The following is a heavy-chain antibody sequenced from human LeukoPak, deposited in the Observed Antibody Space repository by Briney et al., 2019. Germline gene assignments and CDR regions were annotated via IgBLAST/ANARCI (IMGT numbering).Heavy chain of an antibody. CDR3: ARASALYCSSTSCYADPYYYYYMDV. J-gene: IGHJ6*03. Sequence: SVKVSCKASGGTFSSYAISWVRQAPGQGLEWMGGIIPISGTANYAQKFQGRVTITADESTSTAYMELSSLRSEDTAVYYCARASALYCSSTSCYADPYYYYYMDVWGKGATVTISS. V-gene: IGHV1-69*13. D-gene: IGHD2-2*01. CDR2: IIPISGTA. CDR1: GGTFSSYA.